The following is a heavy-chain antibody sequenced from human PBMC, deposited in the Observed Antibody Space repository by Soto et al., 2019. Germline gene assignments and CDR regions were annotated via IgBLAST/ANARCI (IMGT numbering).Heavy chain of an antibody. V-gene: IGHV3-30*18. Sequence: QVQLVESGGGVVQPGRTLRLSCAASGFTFSSYGIHWVRQAPGKGLEWVALISYDGANKYYADSVKSRFTISTDNSKNTLYLQINRLRPEDTAVYYCAKPYCIFNSCFDNWFDPWGQGTLVTVSS. D-gene: IGHD3-3*01. CDR3: AKPYCIFNSCFDNWFDP. J-gene: IGHJ5*02. CDR1: GFTFSSYG. CDR2: ISYDGANK.